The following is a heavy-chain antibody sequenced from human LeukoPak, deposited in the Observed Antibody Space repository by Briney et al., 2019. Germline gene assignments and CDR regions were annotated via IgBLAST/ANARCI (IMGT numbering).Heavy chain of an antibody. D-gene: IGHD2-2*01. CDR1: GFTFSSYS. V-gene: IGHV3-21*01. J-gene: IGHJ4*02. Sequence: PGGSLRLSCAASGFTFSSYSMNWVRQAPGKGLEWVSSISSSSSYIYYADSVKGRFTISRDNAKNSLYLQMNSLRAEDTAVYYCAKDKAPIVVVPATLGNYFDYWGQGTLVTVSS. CDR3: AKDKAPIVVVPATLGNYFDY. CDR2: ISSSSSYI.